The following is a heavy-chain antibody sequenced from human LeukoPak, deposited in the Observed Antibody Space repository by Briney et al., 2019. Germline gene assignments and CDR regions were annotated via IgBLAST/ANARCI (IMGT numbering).Heavy chain of an antibody. Sequence: KPSETLSLTCTVSGGSISSYYWGWIRQPPGKGLEWIGSIYYSGSTYYNPSLKSRVTISVDTSKNQFSLKLSSVTAADTAVYYCARDPLYSSSSGIDYWGQGTLVTVSS. CDR3: ARDPLYSSSSGIDY. J-gene: IGHJ4*02. CDR2: IYYSGST. D-gene: IGHD6-6*01. CDR1: GGSISSYY. V-gene: IGHV4-39*07.